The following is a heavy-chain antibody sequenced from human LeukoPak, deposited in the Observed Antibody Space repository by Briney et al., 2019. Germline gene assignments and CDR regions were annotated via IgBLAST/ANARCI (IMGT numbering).Heavy chain of an antibody. CDR2: IYYSGST. CDR3: ARDRGRKYQLQYWYFDL. Sequence: SETLSLACDVSGGSVTSTNWWTWVRQHPGKGLEWIGYIYYSGSTYYNPSLKSRVTMSVDTFKNQFSLKLSSVTAADTAVYYCARDRGRKYQLQYWYFDLWGRGTPVTVSS. V-gene: IGHV4-31*11. J-gene: IGHJ2*01. D-gene: IGHD2-2*01. CDR1: GGSVTSTNW.